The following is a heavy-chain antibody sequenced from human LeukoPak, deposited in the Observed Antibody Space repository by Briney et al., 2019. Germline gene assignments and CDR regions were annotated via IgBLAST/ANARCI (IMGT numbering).Heavy chain of an antibody. J-gene: IGHJ4*02. CDR1: GFTFGTYS. CDR2: ICKVENT. Sequence: GGSLRLSCVASGFTFGTYSMNCVRQVPGKGLEWVASICKVENTKYADSVKGRFTISRDGAKNRLDLQMKNLRVDDTAVYYCAKGPGGVGPGRLNIFGVVHYWGQGTLVTVSP. CDR3: AKGPGGVGPGRLNIFGVVHY. V-gene: IGHV3-23*05. D-gene: IGHD3-3*02.